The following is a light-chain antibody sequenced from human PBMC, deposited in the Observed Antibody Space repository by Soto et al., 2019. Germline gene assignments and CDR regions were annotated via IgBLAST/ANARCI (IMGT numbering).Light chain of an antibody. CDR1: QSIRTW. CDR3: QQYNSYSPT. V-gene: IGKV1-5*01. Sequence: DIQMTQCPSTLSASVGDRVTITCGASQSIRTWLAWYQQKPGKAPKLLIYDASSLESGVPSRFSGSGSGTEFTLTISSLQPDDFATYFCQQYNSYSPTFGPGTKVDIK. CDR2: DAS. J-gene: IGKJ1*01.